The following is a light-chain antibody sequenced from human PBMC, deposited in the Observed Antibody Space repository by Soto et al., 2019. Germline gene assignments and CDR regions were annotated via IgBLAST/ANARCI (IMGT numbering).Light chain of an antibody. CDR1: SGSIASNY. J-gene: IGLJ2*01. Sequence: NFMLTQPHSVSESPGKTVTISCTRSSGSIASNYVQWYQQRPGSVPTTVIYEGNQRPSGVPDRFSGSTDGSSNSASLTISVLQTEDEADYYCQSYDSSTVVFGGGTQLTVL. CDR2: EGN. V-gene: IGLV6-57*04. CDR3: QSYDSSTVV.